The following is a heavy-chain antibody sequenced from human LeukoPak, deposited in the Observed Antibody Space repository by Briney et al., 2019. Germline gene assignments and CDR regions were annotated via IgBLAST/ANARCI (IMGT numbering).Heavy chain of an antibody. CDR1: RFTFSVYE. J-gene: IGHJ4*02. Sequence: GGSLRLSCAASRFTFSVYEMNWVRQAPGKGLEWVSYISSSGDTIYYADSVKGRFTISRDNAKNSLYLQMNSLRAEDTAVYYCASEGYCSTTSCYDFDYWGQGTLVTVSS. CDR2: ISSSGDTI. V-gene: IGHV3-48*03. CDR3: ASEGYCSTTSCYDFDY. D-gene: IGHD2-2*01.